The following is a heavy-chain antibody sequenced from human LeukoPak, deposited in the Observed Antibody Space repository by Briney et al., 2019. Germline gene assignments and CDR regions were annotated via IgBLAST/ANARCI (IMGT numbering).Heavy chain of an antibody. CDR2: IYISGST. V-gene: IGHV4-4*07. CDR1: GGSISSYY. J-gene: IGHJ4*02. Sequence: PSETLSLTCTVSGGSISSYYWSWIRQPAGKGLEWIGHIYISGSTNYNPSLKSRVTMSVDTSKNQSSLRLTSLTAADTAVYYCASLYYDGSGNFDYWGQGTLVTVSS. CDR3: ASLYYDGSGNFDY. D-gene: IGHD3-22*01.